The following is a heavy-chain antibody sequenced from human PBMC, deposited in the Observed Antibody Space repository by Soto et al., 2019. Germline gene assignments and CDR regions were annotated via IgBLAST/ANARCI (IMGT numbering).Heavy chain of an antibody. Sequence: QVQLQQWGAGLLKPSETLSLTCAVYGGSFSGYYWSWIRQPPGKGLEWIGEINHSGSTNYNPSLKSRVTISVDTSKNQFSLKLSSVTAADTAVYYCARALRRKGWFDPWGQGTLVTVSS. CDR3: ARALRRKGWFDP. CDR2: INHSGST. J-gene: IGHJ5*02. V-gene: IGHV4-34*01. CDR1: GGSFSGYY.